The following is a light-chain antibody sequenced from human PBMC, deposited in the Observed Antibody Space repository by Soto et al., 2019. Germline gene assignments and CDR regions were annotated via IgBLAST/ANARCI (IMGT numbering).Light chain of an antibody. CDR3: QPYGYSPPNP. Sequence: EIVLTQSPGTLSLSPGESATLSCRASQSVNSRFLAWFQHKPGQAPRLLIYAASTRATGIPDRFSGSASGTDFTLTISRLEPEDFAVYYCQPYGYSPPNPVGQGTNLEIK. CDR2: AAS. V-gene: IGKV3-20*01. CDR1: QSVNSRF. J-gene: IGKJ2*01.